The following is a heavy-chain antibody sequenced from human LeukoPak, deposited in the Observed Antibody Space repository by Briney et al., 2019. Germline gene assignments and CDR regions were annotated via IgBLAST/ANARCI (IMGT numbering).Heavy chain of an antibody. Sequence: PGGSLRLSCAASGFTVSSNYMSWVRQAPGKGLEWVSVIYSGGSTYYADSVKGRFTISRDNSKNTLYLQMNSLRAEDTAVYHCAKSLAETVLRYFDWLLLDAFDIWGQGTMVTVSS. D-gene: IGHD3-9*01. J-gene: IGHJ3*02. CDR3: AKSLAETVLRYFDWLLLDAFDI. CDR1: GFTVSSNY. V-gene: IGHV3-53*05. CDR2: IYSGGST.